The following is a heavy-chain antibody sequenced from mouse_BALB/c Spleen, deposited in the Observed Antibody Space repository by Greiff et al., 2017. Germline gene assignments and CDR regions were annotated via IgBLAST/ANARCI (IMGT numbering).Heavy chain of an antibody. CDR1: GFTFSSFG. J-gene: IGHJ4*01. CDR2: ISSGSSTT. CDR3: AREGDLPYYAMDY. V-gene: IGHV5-17*02. Sequence: EVKLMEPGAGLVQPGGSRKLSCAASGFTFSSFGMHWVRQAPEKGLEWVAYISSGSSTTYYADTVKGRFTISRDNPKNTLFLQMTSLRSEDTAMYYCAREGDLPYYAMDYWGQGTSVTVSS.